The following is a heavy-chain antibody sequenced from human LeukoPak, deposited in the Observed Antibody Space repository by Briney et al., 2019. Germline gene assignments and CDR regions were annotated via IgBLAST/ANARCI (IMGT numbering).Heavy chain of an antibody. CDR3: AKPYGSGSYNY. V-gene: IGHV3-23*01. Sequence: TGGSLRLSCAVSGFTFSNYSMNWVRQAPGKGLEWVSVISGSGDSTYYTDSVKGRFTISRDNSKNTLYLQMNSLRAEDTAVYYCAKPYGSGSYNYWGQGTLVTVSS. CDR2: ISGSGDST. D-gene: IGHD3-10*01. CDR1: GFTFSNYS. J-gene: IGHJ4*02.